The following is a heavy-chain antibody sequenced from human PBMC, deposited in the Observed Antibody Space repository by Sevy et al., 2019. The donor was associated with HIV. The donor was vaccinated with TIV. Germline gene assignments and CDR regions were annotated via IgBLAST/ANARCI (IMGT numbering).Heavy chain of an antibody. V-gene: IGHV3-30-3*01. Sequence: GGSLRLSCAASGFTFSSYAMHWVRQAPGKGLEWVAVLSYDGSNKYYADSVKGRFTISSDNSKNTLYLQMNSLRAEDTAVYYCASPYDGSGHDAFDIWGQGTMVTVSS. CDR1: GFTFSSYA. CDR3: ASPYDGSGHDAFDI. D-gene: IGHD3-22*01. CDR2: LSYDGSNK. J-gene: IGHJ3*02.